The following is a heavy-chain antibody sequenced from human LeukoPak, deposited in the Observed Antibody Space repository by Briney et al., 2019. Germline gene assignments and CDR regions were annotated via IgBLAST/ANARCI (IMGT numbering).Heavy chain of an antibody. CDR2: ISAYNGNT. CDR3: ARGPSTKYQLLSDY. J-gene: IGHJ4*02. V-gene: IGHV1-18*04. Sequence: ASVKVSCKASGYTFTSYGISWVRQAPGQGLEWMGWISAYNGNTNYAQKLQGRVTMTTDTSTSTAYMELRNLRSDDTAVYYCARGPSTKYQLLSDYWGQGTLVTVSS. CDR1: GYTFTSYG. D-gene: IGHD2-2*01.